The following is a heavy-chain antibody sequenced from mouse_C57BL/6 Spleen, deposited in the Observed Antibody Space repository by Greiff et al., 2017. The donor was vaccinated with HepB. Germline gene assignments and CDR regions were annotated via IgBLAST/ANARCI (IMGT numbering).Heavy chain of an antibody. J-gene: IGHJ4*01. D-gene: IGHD1-1*01. CDR1: GYTFTDYY. CDR2: INPYNGGT. Sequence: EVQLQQSGPVLVKPGASVKMSCKASGYTFTDYYMNWVKQSHGKSLEWIGVINPYNGGTSYNQKFKGKATLTVDKSSSTAYMELNSLTSEDSAVYYGATARYGAMDYWGQGTSVTVSS. V-gene: IGHV1-19*01. CDR3: ATARYGAMDY.